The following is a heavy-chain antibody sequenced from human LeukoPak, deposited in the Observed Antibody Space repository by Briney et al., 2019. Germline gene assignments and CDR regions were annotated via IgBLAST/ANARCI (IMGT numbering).Heavy chain of an antibody. D-gene: IGHD5-18*01. Sequence: GASVKVSCKASGYTFTTYYMHWVRQAPGPGLEWMGIINPSSGSTSYAQKFQGRVTMTRDTSTSTVYMELSSLRSEDTAIYYCARVLGAHRYGSIDHWGQGTLVTVSS. J-gene: IGHJ4*02. CDR2: INPSSGST. CDR1: GYTFTTYY. CDR3: ARVLGAHRYGSIDH. V-gene: IGHV1-46*01.